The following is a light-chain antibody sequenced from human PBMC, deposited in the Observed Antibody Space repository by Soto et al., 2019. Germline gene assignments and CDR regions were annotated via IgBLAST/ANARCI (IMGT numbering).Light chain of an antibody. CDR2: EGS. CDR3: CSYAGSSTLYV. Sequence: QAGLTKPASVSGSPGQSITISCTGTSSDVGIYNLVSWYQQHPGKGPKVIVYEGSKRPSGVSNRFSGSKYGNTASLTISGIHPEDEADYYCCSYAGSSTLYVFGTGTKLTVL. V-gene: IGLV2-23*01. J-gene: IGLJ1*01. CDR1: SSDVGIYNL.